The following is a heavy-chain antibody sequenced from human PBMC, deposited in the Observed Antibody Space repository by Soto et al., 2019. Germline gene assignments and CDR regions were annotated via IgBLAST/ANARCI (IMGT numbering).Heavy chain of an antibody. CDR3: AAAAGYYDSSGFRNYYGKDV. Sequence: ASVQVSCKASGFTFTSSALHWVREARVQRLCWFGWIVVGSGNTNYAQTFQERVTITRDMSTSTAYMELSSLRSEDTAVYYCAAAAGYYDSSGFRNYYGKDVWGQVTTVTVSS. V-gene: IGHV1-58*01. CDR1: GFTFTSSA. CDR2: IVVGSGNT. J-gene: IGHJ6*02. D-gene: IGHD3-22*01.